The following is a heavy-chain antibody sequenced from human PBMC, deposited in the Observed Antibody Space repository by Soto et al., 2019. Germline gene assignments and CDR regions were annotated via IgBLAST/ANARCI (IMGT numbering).Heavy chain of an antibody. J-gene: IGHJ5*02. Sequence: SETLSLTCAFYGGSFSGYYWSWIRQPPGKGLEWIGEINHSGSTNYNPSLKSRVTISVDTSKNQFSLKLSSVTAADTAVYYCARGKVTGTMWRWFDPWGQGTLVTVSS. V-gene: IGHV4-34*01. CDR1: GGSFSGYY. CDR3: ARGKVTGTMWRWFDP. CDR2: INHSGST. D-gene: IGHD1-20*01.